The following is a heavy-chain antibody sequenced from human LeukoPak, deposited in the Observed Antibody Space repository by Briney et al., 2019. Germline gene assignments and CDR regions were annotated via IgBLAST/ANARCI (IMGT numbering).Heavy chain of an antibody. J-gene: IGHJ4*02. CDR3: ATVYYYGSGSYYNPLDY. Sequence: ASVNVSCKVSVYTLTELSMHWVRQAPGKGLEWMGGFDPEDGETIYAQKFQGRVTMTEDTSTDTAYMELSSLRSEDTAVYYCATVYYYGSGSYYNPLDYWGQGTLVTVSS. CDR2: FDPEDGET. D-gene: IGHD3-10*01. CDR1: VYTLTELS. V-gene: IGHV1-24*01.